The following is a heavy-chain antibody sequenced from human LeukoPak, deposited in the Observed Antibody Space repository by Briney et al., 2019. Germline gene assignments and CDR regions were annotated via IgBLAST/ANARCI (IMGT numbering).Heavy chain of an antibody. J-gene: IGHJ4*02. V-gene: IGHV3-73*01. Sequence: GGSLKLSCAASGFTFSGSAIHWVRQASGKGLEWLGRIETKADNYATAYAASVKGGFTVSRDDSKNTAYLQLNSLKTEDTAVYYCTRLDYTNTWYGFDDWGQGTLVTVSS. CDR1: GFTFSGSA. D-gene: IGHD6-13*01. CDR2: IETKADNYAT. CDR3: TRLDYTNTWYGFDD.